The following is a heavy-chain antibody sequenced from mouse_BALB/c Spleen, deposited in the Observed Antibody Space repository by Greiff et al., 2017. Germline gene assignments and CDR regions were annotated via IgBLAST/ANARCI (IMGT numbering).Heavy chain of an antibody. D-gene: IGHD1-1*01. CDR2: IYPGSGNT. Sequence: QVQLQQSGAELARPGASVKLSCKASGYTFTDYYINWVKQRTGQGLEWIGEIYPGSGNTYYNEKFKGKATLTADKSSSTAYMQLSSLTSEDSAVYFCARNYGSNWGQGTTLTGSS. J-gene: IGHJ2*01. CDR3: ARNYGSN. CDR1: GYTFTDYY. V-gene: IGHV1-77*01.